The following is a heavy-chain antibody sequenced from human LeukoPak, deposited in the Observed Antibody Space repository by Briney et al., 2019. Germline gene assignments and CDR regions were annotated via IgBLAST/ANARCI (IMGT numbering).Heavy chain of an antibody. Sequence: PGGSLRLSCAASGFTFSSYGMHWVRQAPGKGLEWVAVIWYDGSNKYYADSVKGRFTISRDNSKNTLYLQMNSLRAEDTAVYYCARIVVSQGEVVDYWGQGTLVTVSS. D-gene: IGHD3-22*01. CDR2: IWYDGSNK. V-gene: IGHV3-33*08. J-gene: IGHJ4*02. CDR3: ARIVVSQGEVVDY. CDR1: GFTFSSYG.